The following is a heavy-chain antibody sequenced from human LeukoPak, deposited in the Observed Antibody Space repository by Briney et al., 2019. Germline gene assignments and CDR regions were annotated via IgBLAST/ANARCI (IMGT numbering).Heavy chain of an antibody. CDR3: ARAPRGYSYGLYFDY. V-gene: IGHV4-30-4*01. J-gene: IGHJ4*02. Sequence: PSQTLSLTCTVSGGSISSGDYYWSWIRQPPGKGLEWIGYIYYSGSTYYNPSLKSRVTISVDTSKNQFSLKLSPVTAADTAVYYCARAPRGYSYGLYFDYWGQGTLVTVSS. CDR1: GGSISSGDYY. CDR2: IYYSGST. D-gene: IGHD5-18*01.